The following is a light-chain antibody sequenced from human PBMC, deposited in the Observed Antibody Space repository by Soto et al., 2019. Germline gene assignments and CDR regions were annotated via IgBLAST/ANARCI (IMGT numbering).Light chain of an antibody. CDR3: KVWDSSSDQGV. J-gene: IGLJ1*01. CDR1: NIGSKS. V-gene: IGLV3-21*02. Sequence: SYELTQPPSVSVAPGQTARITCGGNNIGSKSVHWYQQKPGQAPVLVVYDDSDRPSGIPERFSGSNSGNTATLTISRVEARDQAQYSSKVWDSSSDQGVFGTGTKVTV. CDR2: DDS.